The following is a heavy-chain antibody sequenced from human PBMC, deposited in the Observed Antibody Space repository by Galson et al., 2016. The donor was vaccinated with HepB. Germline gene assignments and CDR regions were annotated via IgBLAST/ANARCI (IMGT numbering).Heavy chain of an antibody. CDR3: ARDRAMLGVYYYGMNV. D-gene: IGHD3-10*02. Sequence: SLRLSCAASGFTFSKYGMHWVRQAPGKGLEWVATIWYNGSNKYYADSVKGRFTISRDNSKNTLYLQMNSLRVEDTAVYYCARDRAMLGVYYYGMNVWGQGTTVTVSS. V-gene: IGHV3-33*01. CDR1: GFTFSKYG. CDR2: IWYNGSNK. J-gene: IGHJ6*02.